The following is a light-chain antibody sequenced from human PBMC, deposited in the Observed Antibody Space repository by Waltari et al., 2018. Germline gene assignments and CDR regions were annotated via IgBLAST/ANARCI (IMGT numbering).Light chain of an antibody. Sequence: SVLTQPPSASGPPGQRLTISCSGSSSTIGSNPVYWYQQLPGMAPTLLIYRNNQRPSGVPDRFSGSKSGTSASLAISGLRSEDEAHYYCAAWDDSLEEVFGGGTKLTVL. J-gene: IGLJ2*01. CDR3: AAWDDSLEEV. V-gene: IGLV1-47*01. CDR2: RNN. CDR1: SSTIGSNP.